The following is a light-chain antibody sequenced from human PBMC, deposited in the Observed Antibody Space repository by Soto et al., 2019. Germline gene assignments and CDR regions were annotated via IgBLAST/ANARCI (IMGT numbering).Light chain of an antibody. CDR3: QAYDSSLSGSV. CDR1: TSNIGAGYD. V-gene: IGLV1-40*01. CDR2: VNI. Sequence: QSVLTQPPSVSGAPGQRVTISCTGSTSNIGAGYDVHWYQQLPGTAPKLLIYVNINRPTGVPDRFSGSKSGTSASLAITGLHAEDEADYYCQAYDSSLSGSVFGGATKLTVL. J-gene: IGLJ2*01.